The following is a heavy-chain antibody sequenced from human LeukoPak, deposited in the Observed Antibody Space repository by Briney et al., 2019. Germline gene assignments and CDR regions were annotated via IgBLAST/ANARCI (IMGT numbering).Heavy chain of an antibody. V-gene: IGHV1-2*02. Sequence: GASVKVSCKASGYTFTGYYIHWVRQAPGQGLEWLGLINPNSGGTNYAQRSLGRVTLTRDTSISTAYMEVKRLRSDDTAVYYCANEAMGTISLVRGVMDYWGQGTLVTVSS. J-gene: IGHJ4*02. D-gene: IGHD3-10*01. CDR1: GYTFTGYY. CDR3: ANEAMGTISLVRGVMDY. CDR2: INPNSGGT.